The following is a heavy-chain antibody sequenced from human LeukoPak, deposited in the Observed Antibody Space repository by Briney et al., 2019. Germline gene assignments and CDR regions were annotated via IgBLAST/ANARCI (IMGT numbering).Heavy chain of an antibody. V-gene: IGHV3-30*18. CDR1: GFTFSSYS. J-gene: IGHJ3*02. CDR2: ISYDGSNK. CDR3: AKDPRYGDYEGAFDI. D-gene: IGHD4-17*01. Sequence: GGSLRLSCAASGFTFSSYSMNWVRQAPGKGLEWVAVISYDGSNKYYADSVKGRFTISRDNSKNTLYLQMNSLRAEDTAVYYCAKDPRYGDYEGAFDIWGQGTMVTVSS.